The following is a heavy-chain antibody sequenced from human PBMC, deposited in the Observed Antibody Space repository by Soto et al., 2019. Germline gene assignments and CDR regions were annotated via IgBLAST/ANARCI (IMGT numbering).Heavy chain of an antibody. CDR3: ARLSGCSSGICYSDY. CDR1: GYSFTTYW. V-gene: IGHV5-51*03. CDR2: IYPGDSDI. D-gene: IGHD2-15*01. J-gene: IGHJ4*02. Sequence: EVQLVQSGAEVNKPGESLKISCKGSGYSFTTYWIGWVRQMPGKGLEWMGIIYPGDSDIRYSPSFQGQVFMSVDKSITTAYLHWSSLKASDTAMYYCARLSGCSSGICYSDYWGQGSLVTVSP.